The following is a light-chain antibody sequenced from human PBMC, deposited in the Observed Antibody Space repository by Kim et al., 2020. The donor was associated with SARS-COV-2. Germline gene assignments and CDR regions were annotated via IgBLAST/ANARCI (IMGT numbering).Light chain of an antibody. Sequence: ELTQPPSASGTPGQRVTISCSGSSPNIGSNAVSWYQQLPGTAPKLVVYSNDQRPSGVPDRFSGSRSGTSASLAISGLQSEDEADYYCAAWDDSLYGRRFGGGTKVIVL. J-gene: IGLJ3*02. CDR1: SPNIGSNA. CDR3: AAWDDSLYGRR. CDR2: SND. V-gene: IGLV1-44*01.